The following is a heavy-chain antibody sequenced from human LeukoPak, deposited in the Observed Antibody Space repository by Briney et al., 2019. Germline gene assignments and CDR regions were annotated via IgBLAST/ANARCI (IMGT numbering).Heavy chain of an antibody. V-gene: IGHV3-23*01. J-gene: IGHJ4*02. CDR2: ISAGGGST. CDR1: GFIFKSYT. D-gene: IGHD3-10*01. Sequence: PGGSLRLSCAASGFIFKSYTMSWVRQAPGEGLEWVSAISAGGGSTGYADSVKGRFTISRDNSKNTLDLQMNSLRVEDTAIYYCAKVSSNYYGSGSYQTLDYWGQGTLVTVSS. CDR3: AKVSSNYYGSGSYQTLDY.